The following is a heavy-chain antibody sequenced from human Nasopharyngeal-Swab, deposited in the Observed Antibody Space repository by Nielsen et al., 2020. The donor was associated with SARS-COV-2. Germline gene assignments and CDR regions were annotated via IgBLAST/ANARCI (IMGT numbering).Heavy chain of an antibody. D-gene: IGHD3-10*01. J-gene: IGHJ4*02. Sequence: GGSLRLSCAASGFTFSTYRMNWVRQAPGRGLEWVSSISSSSDDVYDADSVRGRFTISRGNAKNSLYLQMNSLRADDTAVYYCARGRGVVLDHWGQGTLVTVSS. CDR3: ARGRGVVLDH. CDR2: ISSSSDDV. CDR1: GFTFSTYR. V-gene: IGHV3-21*01.